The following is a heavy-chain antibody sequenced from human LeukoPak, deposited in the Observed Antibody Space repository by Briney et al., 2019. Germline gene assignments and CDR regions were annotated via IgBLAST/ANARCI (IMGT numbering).Heavy chain of an antibody. CDR2: INQDGSEK. CDR3: ARGPMTIITL. Sequence: GGSLRLSCAASGFTFSSFWMSWVRQAPGKGLEWVANINQDGSEKDYVDSVKGRFTISRDNAKNSLYLQVNSLRAEDTAVYYCARGPMTIITLGGQGTLVTVSS. V-gene: IGHV3-7*01. J-gene: IGHJ4*02. D-gene: IGHD4-11*01. CDR1: GFTFSSFW.